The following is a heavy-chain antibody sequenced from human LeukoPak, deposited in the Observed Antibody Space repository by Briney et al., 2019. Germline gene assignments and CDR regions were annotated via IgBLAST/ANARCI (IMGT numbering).Heavy chain of an antibody. CDR3: ARVNREPWSGRLAGPPFFDY. CDR1: GFTFSSYA. D-gene: IGHD3-10*01. Sequence: GRSLRLSCAASGFTFSSYAMHWVRQAPGQRLEWMGWINAGNGNTKYSQKFQGRVTITRDTSASTAYMELSSLRSEDTAVYYCARVNREPWSGRLAGPPFFDYWGQGTLVTVSS. CDR2: INAGNGNT. V-gene: IGHV1-3*01. J-gene: IGHJ4*02.